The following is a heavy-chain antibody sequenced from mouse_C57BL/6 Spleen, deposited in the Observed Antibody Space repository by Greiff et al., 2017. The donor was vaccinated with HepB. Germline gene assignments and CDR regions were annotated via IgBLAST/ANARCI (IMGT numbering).Heavy chain of an antibody. CDR3: ALYYSNYDAMDY. V-gene: IGHV1-7*01. J-gene: IGHJ4*01. D-gene: IGHD2-5*01. Sequence: QVHVKQSGAELAKPGASVKLSCKASGYTFTSYWMHWVKQRPGQGLEWIGYINPSSGYTKYNQKFKDKATLTADKSSSTAYMQLSSLTYEDSAVDYCALYYSNYDAMDYWGQGTSVTVSS. CDR1: GYTFTSYW. CDR2: INPSSGYT.